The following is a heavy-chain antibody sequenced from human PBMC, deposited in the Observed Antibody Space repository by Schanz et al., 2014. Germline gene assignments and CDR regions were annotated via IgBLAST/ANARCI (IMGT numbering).Heavy chain of an antibody. CDR2: ISWNSGSI. CDR3: AKDRQNRVNRVGYYYGMDV. V-gene: IGHV3-9*01. Sequence: EVQLLESGGGLVQPGGSLRLSCAASGFTFTNYAMHWVRQAPGKGLEWVSGISWNSGSIGYADSVKGRFTISRDDAKNSLYLQMNSLRAEDTALYYCAKDRQNRVNRVGYYYGMDVWGQGTTVTVSS. J-gene: IGHJ6*02. D-gene: IGHD3-16*01. CDR1: GFTFTNYA.